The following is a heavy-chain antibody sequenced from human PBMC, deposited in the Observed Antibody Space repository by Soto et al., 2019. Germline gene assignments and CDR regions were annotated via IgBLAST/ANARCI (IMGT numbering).Heavy chain of an antibody. Sequence: QVQLQESGPGLVKPSETLSLTCTVSGGSISSYYWSWIRQPPGKGLEWIGYIYYSGSTNYNPSLKSRVTISVDTSKNQSSLKLSSVTAADTAVYYCATTPQQQLVNPYFDYWGQGTLVTVSS. CDR2: IYYSGST. V-gene: IGHV4-59*01. CDR1: GGSISSYY. D-gene: IGHD6-13*01. J-gene: IGHJ4*02. CDR3: ATTPQQQLVNPYFDY.